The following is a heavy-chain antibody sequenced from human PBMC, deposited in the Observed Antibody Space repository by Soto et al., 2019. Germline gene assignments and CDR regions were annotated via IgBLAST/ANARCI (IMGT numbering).Heavy chain of an antibody. V-gene: IGHV4-30-4*01. Sequence: PSETLSLTCTVSGGSISSGDYCWSWICQPPGKGLEWIGYIYYSGSTYYNPSLKSRVTISVDTSKNQFSLKLSSVTAADTAVYYCAREFYYDSSGYYIDYWGQGTLVTVSS. CDR3: AREFYYDSSGYYIDY. CDR1: GGSISSGDYC. J-gene: IGHJ4*02. D-gene: IGHD3-22*01. CDR2: IYYSGST.